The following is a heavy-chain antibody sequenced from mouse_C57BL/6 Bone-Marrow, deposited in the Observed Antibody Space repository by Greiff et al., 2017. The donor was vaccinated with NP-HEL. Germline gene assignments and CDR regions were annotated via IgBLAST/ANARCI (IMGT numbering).Heavy chain of an antibody. V-gene: IGHV5-6*01. CDR3: ARILPSFAY. Sequence: EVQLVESGGDLVKPGGSLKLSCAASGFTFSSYGMSWVRQTPDKRLEWVATISSGGSYTYYPDSVKGRFTISRDNAKNTLYLQMSSLKSEDTAMYYCARILPSFAYWGQGTLVTVSA. J-gene: IGHJ3*01. CDR2: ISSGGSYT. CDR1: GFTFSSYG.